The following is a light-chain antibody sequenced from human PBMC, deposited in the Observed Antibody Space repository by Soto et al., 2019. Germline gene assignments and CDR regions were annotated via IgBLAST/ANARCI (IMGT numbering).Light chain of an antibody. J-gene: IGKJ4*01. CDR1: QSISSH. Sequence: EIVLTQSPATLSLSPGERATLSCRASQSISSHLAWYQQKPGQAPRLLMYDASNRATGIPARFSGSGSGTDFTLTISSLEPEDCAVYYCQQRPNWPLTFGGGTKVEIK. V-gene: IGKV3-11*01. CDR3: QQRPNWPLT. CDR2: DAS.